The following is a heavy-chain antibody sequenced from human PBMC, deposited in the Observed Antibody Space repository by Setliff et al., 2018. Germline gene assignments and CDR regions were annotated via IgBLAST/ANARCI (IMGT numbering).Heavy chain of an antibody. D-gene: IGHD3-22*01. CDR2: MNPNSGNT. CDR1: GYTFTSYD. Sequence: ASVKVSCKASGYTFTSYDINWVRQATGQGLEWMGWMNPNSGNTGYAQKFQGRVTMTRNTSISTAYMELSSLRSEDTAAYYCARTNNYYDSSGYYYVIDYWGQGTLVTVSS. J-gene: IGHJ4*02. CDR3: ARTNNYYDSSGYYYVIDY. V-gene: IGHV1-8*01.